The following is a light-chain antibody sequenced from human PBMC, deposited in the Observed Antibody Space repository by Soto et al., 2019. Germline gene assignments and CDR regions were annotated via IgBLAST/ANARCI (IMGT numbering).Light chain of an antibody. J-gene: IGKJ1*01. CDR1: KSVSSSY. Sequence: EIVLTQSPGTLSLSPGERATLSCRASKSVSSSYLAWYQQKPGHAPRLLIYGASSRATGIPDRFSGSGSETTFTLTTSRLEPEDFAVYYCQHYCSSSWTFGQGTKVEIK. V-gene: IGKV3-20*01. CDR3: QHYCSSSWT. CDR2: GAS.